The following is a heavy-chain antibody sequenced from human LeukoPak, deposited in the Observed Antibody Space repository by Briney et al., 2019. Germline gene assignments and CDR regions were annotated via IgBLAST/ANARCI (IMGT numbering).Heavy chain of an antibody. CDR1: GGSISSSSYY. J-gene: IGHJ4*02. CDR3: ARYGYSSGWFDY. CDR2: IYYSGNT. Sequence: SETLSLTCTVSGGSISSSSYYWGWIRQPPGKGLEWIGSIYYSGNTYYSPSLKSRVTISVDTSKNQFSLKLSSVTAADTAVYYCARYGYSSGWFDYWGQGTLVTVSS. V-gene: IGHV4-39*07. D-gene: IGHD6-19*01.